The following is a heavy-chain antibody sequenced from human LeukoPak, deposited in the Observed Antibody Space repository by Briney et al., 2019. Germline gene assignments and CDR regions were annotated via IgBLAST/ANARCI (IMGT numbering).Heavy chain of an antibody. CDR2: IRSDGSIK. CDR3: TKDRPEAYFDY. J-gene: IGHJ4*02. CDR1: GFIFSSYG. Sequence: RSGGSLRLSCAASGFIFSSYGMHWVRQAPRKGLEWVAFIRSDGSIKYYADSVKGRFTISRDNSKNMLYLQMNSLRGEDTAVYYCTKDRPEAYFDYWGQGTLATVSS. D-gene: IGHD2-2*01. V-gene: IGHV3-30*02.